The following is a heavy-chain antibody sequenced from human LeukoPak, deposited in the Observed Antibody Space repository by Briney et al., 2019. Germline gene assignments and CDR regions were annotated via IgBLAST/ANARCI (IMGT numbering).Heavy chain of an antibody. V-gene: IGHV3-30*18. Sequence: PGRSLRLSCAVSGFTFSDYGMHRVRQAPGKGLEWVAVISFDGSNEFYADSVKGRFTISRDNSKNTVYLQMNSLKIEDTAVYYCVKAEGALVDSWGQGTLVSVSS. CDR1: GFTFSDYG. CDR2: ISFDGSNE. D-gene: IGHD4/OR15-4a*01. CDR3: VKAEGALVDS. J-gene: IGHJ4*02.